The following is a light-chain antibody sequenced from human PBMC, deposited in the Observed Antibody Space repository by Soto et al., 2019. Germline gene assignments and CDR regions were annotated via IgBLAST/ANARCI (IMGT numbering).Light chain of an antibody. CDR2: DAF. J-gene: IGKJ5*01. Sequence: EIVVTQSPGTLSLSPGESATLSCRASGRLDSGQLAWYQQKVGRAPRLLIHDAFMRATGIPDRFSGSGSGTDFTLTIARLEPEDFAVYYCQQYGDSPRTFGQGTRLEI. V-gene: IGKV3-20*01. CDR1: GRLDSGQ. CDR3: QQYGDSPRT.